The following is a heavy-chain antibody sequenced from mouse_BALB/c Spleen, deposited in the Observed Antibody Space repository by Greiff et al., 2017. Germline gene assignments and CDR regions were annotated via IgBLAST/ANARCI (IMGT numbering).Heavy chain of an antibody. V-gene: IGHV5-6*01. Sequence: EVMLVESGGDLVKPGGSLKLSCAASGFTFSSYGMSWVRQTPDKRLEWVATISSGGSYTYYPDSVKGRFTISSANAKNTLYLQLSSLKSEDTAVYYCARHSSSGYEAYWGQGTLVTVSA. D-gene: IGHD3-1*01. CDR3: ARHSSSGYEAY. CDR2: ISSGGSYT. J-gene: IGHJ3*01. CDR1: GFTFSSYG.